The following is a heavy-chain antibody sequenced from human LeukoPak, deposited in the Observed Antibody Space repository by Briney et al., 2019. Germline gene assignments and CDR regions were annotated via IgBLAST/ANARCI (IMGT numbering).Heavy chain of an antibody. J-gene: IGHJ4*02. D-gene: IGHD1-26*01. CDR3: AKDRSGSYGGPFDS. CDR2: ISGSGAST. CDR1: GFTFSSHV. V-gene: IGHV3-23*01. Sequence: GGTLRLSCAASGFTFSSHVMSWVRQAPGKGLEWVSAISGSGASTFYADSVKGRFTISRDYSKNSLYLQMNSLRPEDTALYYCAKDRSGSYGGPFDSWGQGTLVTVSS.